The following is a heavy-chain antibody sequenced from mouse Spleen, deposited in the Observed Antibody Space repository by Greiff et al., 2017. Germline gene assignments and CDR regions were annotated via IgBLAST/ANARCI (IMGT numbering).Heavy chain of an antibody. J-gene: IGHJ4*01. CDR2: INPYNGGT. Sequence: VQLQQSGPVLVKPGASVKMSCKASGYTFTDYYMNWVKQSHGKSLEWIGVINPYNGGTSYNQKFKGKATLTVDKSSSTAYMELNSLTSEDSAVYYCARDYRYEGYYAMDYWGQGTSVTVSS. CDR1: GYTFTDYY. D-gene: IGHD2-14*01. CDR3: ARDYRYEGYYAMDY. V-gene: IGHV1-19*01.